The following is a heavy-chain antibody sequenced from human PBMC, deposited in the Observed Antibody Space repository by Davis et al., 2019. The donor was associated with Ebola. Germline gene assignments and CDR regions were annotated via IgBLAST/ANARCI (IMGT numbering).Heavy chain of an antibody. Sequence: ASVKVSCKAFAYTFTSFGISWVRQAPGQGLEWMGWINSHNGNTKYAQRFQGRVTMTTDTSTSTGYMELRSLTSDDTAIYYCARDFSADPYDYWGQGTLVTVSS. CDR3: ARDFSADPYDY. D-gene: IGHD2/OR15-2a*01. CDR1: AYTFTSFG. V-gene: IGHV1-18*01. J-gene: IGHJ4*02. CDR2: INSHNGNT.